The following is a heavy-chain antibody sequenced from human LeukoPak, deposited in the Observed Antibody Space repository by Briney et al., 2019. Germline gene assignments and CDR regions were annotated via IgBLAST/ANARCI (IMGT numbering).Heavy chain of an antibody. V-gene: IGHV3-30-3*01. J-gene: IGHJ3*02. CDR1: GFNFRSYA. Sequence: GGSLRLSCTASGFNFRSYAMYWVRQAPGKGLEWVAIISYDGSNAHYADSVKGRFTISRDTSKNTLYLQMSSLRAEDTAVYYCARICSGGNCYFPSIWGQGTMVTVSS. D-gene: IGHD2-15*01. CDR2: ISYDGSNA. CDR3: ARICSGGNCYFPSI.